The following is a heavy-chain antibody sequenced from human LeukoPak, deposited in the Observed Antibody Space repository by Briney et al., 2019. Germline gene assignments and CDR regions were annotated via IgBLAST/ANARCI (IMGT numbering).Heavy chain of an antibody. Sequence: SSVKVSCKASGGTFSSYAISWVRQAPGQGLEWMGGIIPIFGTANYAQKFQGRVTITADKSTSTAYMELSSLRSEDTAVYYCARDPPPFNWNDSAFDIWGQGTMVTVSS. D-gene: IGHD1-20*01. CDR1: GGTFSSYA. V-gene: IGHV1-69*06. CDR3: ARDPPPFNWNDSAFDI. CDR2: IIPIFGTA. J-gene: IGHJ3*02.